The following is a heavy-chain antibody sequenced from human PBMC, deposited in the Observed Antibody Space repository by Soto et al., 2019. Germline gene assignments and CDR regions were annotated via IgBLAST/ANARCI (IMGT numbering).Heavy chain of an antibody. Sequence: QVRLVQSGAEVKKPGASVKVSCKASGYTFTSYAMHWVRQAPGQRLEWMGWINAGNGNTKYSQKFQGRVTITRDTSASTAYMELSSLRSEDTAVYYCARSRVLERRVVLDYWGQGTLVTVSS. D-gene: IGHD1-1*01. CDR1: GYTFTSYA. CDR3: ARSRVLERRVVLDY. J-gene: IGHJ4*02. CDR2: INAGNGNT. V-gene: IGHV1-3*01.